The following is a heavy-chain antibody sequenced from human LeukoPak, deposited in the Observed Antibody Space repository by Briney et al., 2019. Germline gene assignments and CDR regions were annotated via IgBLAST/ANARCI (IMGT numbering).Heavy chain of an antibody. Sequence: SETLSLTCTVSGGSISSSSYYWGWIRQPPGKGLEWIGSIYYSGSTYYNPSLKSRVTISVDTSKNQFSLKLSSVTAADTAVYYCARSPVFRFLEYIGNAFDIWGQGTMVTVSS. CDR3: ARSPVFRFLEYIGNAFDI. CDR1: GGSISSSSYY. D-gene: IGHD3-3*01. J-gene: IGHJ3*02. V-gene: IGHV4-39*01. CDR2: IYYSGST.